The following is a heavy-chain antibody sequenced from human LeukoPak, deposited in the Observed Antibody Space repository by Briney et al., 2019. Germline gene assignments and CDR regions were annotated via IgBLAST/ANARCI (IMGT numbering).Heavy chain of an antibody. CDR2: FYPSGST. Sequence: SETLSLTCTVSGGSISSYYWNWIRQPAGKGLEWVGRFYPSGSTNYNPSLKSRVTMSVDTSKNQLSLKLSSVTAADTAVYYCAREGGGYGSPNYFDLWCQGTLVTVSS. D-gene: IGHD5-12*01. V-gene: IGHV4-4*07. CDR1: GGSISSYY. J-gene: IGHJ4*02. CDR3: AREGGGYGSPNYFDL.